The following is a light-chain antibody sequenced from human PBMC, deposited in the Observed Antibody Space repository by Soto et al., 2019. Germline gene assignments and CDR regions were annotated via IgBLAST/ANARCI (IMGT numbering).Light chain of an antibody. Sequence: IVMTQSPDSLAVSLGERATINCKSSQSVLYSSNNKNYLTWYQQKPGQPPKLLIYWASTRESGVPDRFSGSGSGTDFTLTISRLQAEDVAVYDCQQSYSTPRWTFGQGTKLEIK. V-gene: IGKV4-1*01. J-gene: IGKJ2*02. CDR2: WAS. CDR3: QQSYSTPRWT. CDR1: QSVLYSSNNKNY.